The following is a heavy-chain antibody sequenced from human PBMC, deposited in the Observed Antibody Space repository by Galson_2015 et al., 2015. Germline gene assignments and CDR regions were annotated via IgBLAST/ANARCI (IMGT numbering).Heavy chain of an antibody. D-gene: IGHD3-22*01. CDR1: GDSVSSNSAA. CDR3: ARASITMIVVVTHAFEI. CDR2: TYYRSKWYN. J-gene: IGHJ3*02. V-gene: IGHV6-1*01. Sequence: CAISGDSVSSNSAAWNWIRQSPSRGLEWLGRTYYRSKWYNDYAVSVKSRITINPDTSKNQFSLQLNSVTPEDTAVYYCARASITMIVVVTHAFEIWGQGTMVTVSS.